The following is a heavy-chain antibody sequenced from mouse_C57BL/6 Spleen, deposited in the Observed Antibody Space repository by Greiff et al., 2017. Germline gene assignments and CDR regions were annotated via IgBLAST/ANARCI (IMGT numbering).Heavy chain of an antibody. CDR3: ARNFHYYGSYFDY. D-gene: IGHD1-1*01. Sequence: VQLKESVAELVRPGASVKLSCTASGFNIKNTYMHWVKQRPEQGLEWIGRIDPANGNNKYAPKFQGKAPITADTSSNTAYLQLISLTSEDTAIYYCARNFHYYGSYFDYWGQGTTLTVSS. CDR1: GFNIKNTY. J-gene: IGHJ2*01. V-gene: IGHV14-3*01. CDR2: IDPANGNN.